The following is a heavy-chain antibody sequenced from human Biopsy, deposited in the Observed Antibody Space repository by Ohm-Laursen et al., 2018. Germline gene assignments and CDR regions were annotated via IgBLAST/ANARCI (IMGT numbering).Heavy chain of an antibody. CDR1: GFTFSNSG. CDR3: AKDKGTFNFYYYGMDV. CDR2: ISYDGSKT. J-gene: IGHJ6*02. Sequence: SLRLSCTASGFTFSNSGMHWVRQAPGKGLEWVAAISYDGSKTDYGDSVKGRLNISRDNSKNTLDLQMSSLRVEDTAVYFCAKDKGTFNFYYYGMDVWGQGPRSPSL. D-gene: IGHD2/OR15-2a*01. V-gene: IGHV3-30*18.